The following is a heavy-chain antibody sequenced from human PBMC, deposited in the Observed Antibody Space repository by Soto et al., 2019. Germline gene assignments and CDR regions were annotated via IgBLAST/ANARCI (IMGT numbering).Heavy chain of an antibody. CDR2: INWNGGST. CDR1: GFTFDDYG. CDR3: ARLYSSAWYGPGRY. D-gene: IGHD6-19*01. Sequence: EVQLVESGGGVVRPGGSLRLSCAASGFTFDDYGMSWVRQAPGKGLEWVSGINWNGGSTGYADSVQGRFTISRDNAKNSLYLQMNCLSAEDTALYYCARLYSSAWYGPGRYWGQGTLVTVSS. J-gene: IGHJ4*02. V-gene: IGHV3-20*04.